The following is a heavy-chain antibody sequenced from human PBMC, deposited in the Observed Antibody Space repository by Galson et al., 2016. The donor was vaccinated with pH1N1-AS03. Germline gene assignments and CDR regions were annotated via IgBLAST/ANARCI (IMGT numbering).Heavy chain of an antibody. D-gene: IGHD3-3*01. CDR2: INSDGSRT. J-gene: IGHJ6*02. CDR3: AGDEGFANGINV. Sequence: SLRLSCAASGFIFSSYWMHWVRQVPGRGLVWVARINSDGSRTRYADSVKGRFTISRDNAKNTLYLQMDSLRAEDTAVYYCAGDEGFANGINVWGQGTTVTVSS. CDR1: GFIFSSYW. V-gene: IGHV3-74*01.